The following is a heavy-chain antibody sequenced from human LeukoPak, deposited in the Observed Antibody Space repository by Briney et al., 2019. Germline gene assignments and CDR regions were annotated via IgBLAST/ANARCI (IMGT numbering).Heavy chain of an antibody. CDR1: GYSFTSYW. CDR2: IYPGDSDT. J-gene: IGHJ5*02. CDR3: ARQVVRNNNEKSNNKNWFDP. V-gene: IGHV5-51*01. D-gene: IGHD3-10*01. Sequence: GESLKISCKGSGYSFTSYWIGWVRQMPGKGLEWMGIIYPGDSDTRYSPSFQGQVTISADKSISTAYLQWSSLKASDTAMYYCARQVVRNNNEKSNNKNWFDPWGQGTLVTVSS.